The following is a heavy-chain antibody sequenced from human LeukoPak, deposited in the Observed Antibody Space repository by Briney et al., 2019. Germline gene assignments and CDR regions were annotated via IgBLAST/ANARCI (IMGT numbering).Heavy chain of an antibody. Sequence: ASVKVSCKASGYTFTGYYMHWVRQAPGRGLEWMGWINPNSGGTNYAQKFQGRVTMTRDTSISTAYMERSRLRPDDTAVYYCAREYDSSGYYYGYWGQGTLVTVSS. CDR2: INPNSGGT. J-gene: IGHJ4*02. V-gene: IGHV1-2*02. D-gene: IGHD3-22*01. CDR1: GYTFTGYY. CDR3: AREYDSSGYYYGY.